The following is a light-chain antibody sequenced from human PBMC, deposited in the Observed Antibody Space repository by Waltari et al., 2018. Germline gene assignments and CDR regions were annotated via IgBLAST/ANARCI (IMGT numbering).Light chain of an antibody. V-gene: IGLV1-51*01. J-gene: IGLJ3*02. Sequence: QSVLTQPPSVSAAPGQRVTISCSGGSSNIGNNDVSWYQQFPGTAPKLLITDNNKRPFGIPYRFSGAKSGTSATLGSTGLQTGDEADYYCATWDSRLSVVVFGGGTKVTVL. CDR3: ATWDSRLSVVV. CDR1: SSNIGNND. CDR2: DNN.